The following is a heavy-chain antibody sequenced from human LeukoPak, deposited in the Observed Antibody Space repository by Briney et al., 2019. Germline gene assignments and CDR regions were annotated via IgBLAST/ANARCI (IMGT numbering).Heavy chain of an antibody. CDR1: GFTFSSYA. Sequence: GGSLGLSCAASGFTFSSYAMSWVRQAPGKGLEWVSAISGSGGSTYYADSVKGRFTISRDNSKNTLYLQMNSLRAEDTAVYYCAKDVGAYSSSWLLYWGQGTLVTVSS. V-gene: IGHV3-23*01. D-gene: IGHD6-13*01. CDR2: ISGSGGST. CDR3: AKDVGAYSSSWLLY. J-gene: IGHJ4*02.